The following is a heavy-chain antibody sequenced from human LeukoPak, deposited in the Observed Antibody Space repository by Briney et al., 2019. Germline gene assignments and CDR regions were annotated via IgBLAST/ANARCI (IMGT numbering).Heavy chain of an antibody. CDR1: GGSISSYY. V-gene: IGHV4-59*01. D-gene: IGHD5-24*01. J-gene: IGHJ2*01. Sequence: SETLSLTCTVSGGSISSYYWSWIRQPPGKRLEWIGYIAYSGRTNYNPSLKSRVTISVATSQNQFSLTLSSVTAADTAVYSCARGVGDGYKFWYFDLWGRGTLVTVSS. CDR2: IAYSGRT. CDR3: ARGVGDGYKFWYFDL.